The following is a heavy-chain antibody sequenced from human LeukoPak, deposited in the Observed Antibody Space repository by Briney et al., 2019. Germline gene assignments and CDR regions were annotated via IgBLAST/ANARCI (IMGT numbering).Heavy chain of an antibody. J-gene: IGHJ5*02. V-gene: IGHV3-7*01. Sequence: PGGSLRLSCVASGLTFSTSCMSWVRQAPGRGLEWVGNIKPDGSEAYYVDSVRGRFSISRDNAKNSMYLQMNSLRAEDTAVYYCARDSSGWYHWGQGTLVTVSS. CDR3: ARDSSGWYH. CDR2: IKPDGSEA. CDR1: GLTFSTSC. D-gene: IGHD6-19*01.